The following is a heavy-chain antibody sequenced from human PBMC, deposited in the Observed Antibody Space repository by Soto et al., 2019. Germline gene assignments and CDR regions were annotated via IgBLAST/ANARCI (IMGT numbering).Heavy chain of an antibody. V-gene: IGHV3-21*01. D-gene: IGHD3-9*01. CDR3: ARDHGYDILTGYYNRPFDY. J-gene: IGHJ4*02. Sequence: GGSLRLSCAASGFTFSSYSMNWVRQAPGKGLEWVSSISSSSYIYYADSVKGRFTISRDNAKNSLYLQMNSLRAEDTAVYYCARDHGYDILTGYYNRPFDYWGQGTLVTVSS. CDR2: ISSSSYI. CDR1: GFTFSSYS.